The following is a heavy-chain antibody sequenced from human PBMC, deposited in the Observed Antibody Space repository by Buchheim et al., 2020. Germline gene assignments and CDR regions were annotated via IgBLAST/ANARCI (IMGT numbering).Heavy chain of an antibody. CDR1: GFTFSSYA. Sequence: EVQLLESGGGLVQPGGSLRLSCAASGFTFSSYAMSWVRQAPGKGLEWVSTLSGTGGSTYYADSVKARFTISRDNSTNTLYMHMNSLRAEDTAVYYCAKMEGGLTVTMCPDYWGQGTL. CDR3: AKMEGGLTVTMCPDY. D-gene: IGHD4-17*01. CDR2: LSGTGGST. V-gene: IGHV3-23*01. J-gene: IGHJ4*02.